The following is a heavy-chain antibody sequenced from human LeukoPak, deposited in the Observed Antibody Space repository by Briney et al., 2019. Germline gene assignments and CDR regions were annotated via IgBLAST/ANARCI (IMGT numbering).Heavy chain of an antibody. CDR1: GYTFTGYY. CDR3: AKAVKVDDTSGYYGVFDY. D-gene: IGHD3-22*01. Sequence: GASVKVSCKASGYTFTGYYIHWVRQAPGQGLEWMGWINPNSGDTNYAQTFQGRVTMTRDTSITTAYMELSSLRSDDTAVYYCAKAVKVDDTSGYYGVFDYWGQGTLVTVSS. CDR2: INPNSGDT. V-gene: IGHV1-2*02. J-gene: IGHJ4*02.